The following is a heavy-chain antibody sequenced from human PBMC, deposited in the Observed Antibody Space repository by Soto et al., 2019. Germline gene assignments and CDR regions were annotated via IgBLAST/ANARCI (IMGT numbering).Heavy chain of an antibody. CDR1: GGSISSGGYS. D-gene: IGHD2-15*01. V-gene: IGHV4-30-2*01. Sequence: SETLSLTCAVSGGSISSGGYSWSWIRQPPGKGLELIGYIYHSASTYYNPSLKSRVTISVDRSKNQLSLKLSSVTAADTAVYYCARVQDYWGQRTLITVSS. CDR2: IYHSAST. CDR3: ARVQDY. J-gene: IGHJ4*02.